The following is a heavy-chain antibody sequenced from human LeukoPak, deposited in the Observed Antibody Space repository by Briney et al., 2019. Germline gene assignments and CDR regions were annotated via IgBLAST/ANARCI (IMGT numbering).Heavy chain of an antibody. CDR3: AKDLIAYGSGSYCFDY. V-gene: IGHV3-23*01. J-gene: IGHJ4*02. CDR2: ISGSGGST. CDR1: GFTFSSYA. D-gene: IGHD3-10*01. Sequence: GGSLRLSCAASGFTFSSYAMSWVRQAPGKGLEWVSAISGSGGSTYYADSVKGRFTISGDNSKNTLYLQMNSLRAENTAVYYCAKDLIAYGSGSYCFDYWGQGTLVTVSS.